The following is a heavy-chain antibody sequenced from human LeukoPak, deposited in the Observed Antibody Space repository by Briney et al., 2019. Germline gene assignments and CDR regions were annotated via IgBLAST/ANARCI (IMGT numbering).Heavy chain of an antibody. CDR1: GFTFRNYW. CDR3: AIRYSDH. V-gene: IGHV3-74*01. J-gene: IGHJ4*02. Sequence: GGSLRLSCAASGFTFRNYWMHWVRQAPGKGLVWVSRINSDGTYTNYADSVKGRFTISRDNAKNTLYLQMNSLRAEDTAVYYCAIRYSDHWGQGTLVTVSS. D-gene: IGHD3-9*01. CDR2: INSDGTYT.